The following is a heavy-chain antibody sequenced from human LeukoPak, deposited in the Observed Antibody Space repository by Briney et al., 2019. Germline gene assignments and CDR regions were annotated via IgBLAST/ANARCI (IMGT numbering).Heavy chain of an antibody. V-gene: IGHV4-59*01. CDR2: IYHSGTT. CDR3: ARNIVGPRQVDY. D-gene: IGHD1-26*01. CDR1: GGSISSYY. Sequence: PSETLSLTCTVSGGSISSYYWSWIRQPPGKGLEWIGYIYHSGTTNYNPSLKSRVTISVDTSKSQFSLKLSSVTAADTAIYYCARNIVGPRQVDYWVQGTLVTVSS. J-gene: IGHJ4*02.